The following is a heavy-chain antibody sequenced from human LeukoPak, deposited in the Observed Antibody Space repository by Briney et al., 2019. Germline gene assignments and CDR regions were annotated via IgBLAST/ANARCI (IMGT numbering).Heavy chain of an antibody. CDR3: ARDGVDYYDSSGGGTGFDY. J-gene: IGHJ4*02. Sequence: GGSLRLSCAASGFTFSSYAMHWVRQAPGKGLGGVAVISYDGSNKYYADSVKGRFTISRDNSKNTLYLQMNSLRAEDTAVYYCARDGVDYYDSSGGGTGFDYWGQGTLVTVSS. CDR1: GFTFSSYA. V-gene: IGHV3-30*04. D-gene: IGHD3-22*01. CDR2: ISYDGSNK.